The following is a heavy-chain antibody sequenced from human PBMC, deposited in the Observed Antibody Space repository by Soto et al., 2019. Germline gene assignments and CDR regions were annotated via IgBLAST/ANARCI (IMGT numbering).Heavy chain of an antibody. CDR2: IKEDGSET. J-gene: IGHJ5*02. Sequence: EAQLVESGGGLVQPGGSLRLSCGGSGFTFSRFWMSWARQAPGKGLEWVANIKEDGSETYYVDSVNGRFTISRDNAKNSVFLQMNSLRGEDTAVYDCARGRTWFAPWGQGTLVTVSS. V-gene: IGHV3-7*01. CDR1: GFTFSRFW. CDR3: ARGRTWFAP.